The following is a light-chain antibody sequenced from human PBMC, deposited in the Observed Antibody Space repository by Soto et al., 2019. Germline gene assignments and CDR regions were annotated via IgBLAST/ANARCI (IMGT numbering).Light chain of an antibody. V-gene: IGKV3-15*01. Sequence: EIVMTQSPAILSVSPGERTTLSCRASQSLSNDLAWYQQKPGQGPRLLIYDASTRASGIPARFSGSGSGTEFTLTISSLQSEDFAVYYCQQYNNWPLTFGGGTEVEIK. CDR3: QQYNNWPLT. CDR2: DAS. J-gene: IGKJ4*01. CDR1: QSLSND.